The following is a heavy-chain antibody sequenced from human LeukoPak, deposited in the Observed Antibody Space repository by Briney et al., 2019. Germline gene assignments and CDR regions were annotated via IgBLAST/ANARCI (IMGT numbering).Heavy chain of an antibody. J-gene: IGHJ4*02. CDR3: ARAQAPSGSWRYYFDY. CDR2: INWNGGST. V-gene: IGHV3-20*04. Sequence: GGSLRLSCAASGFTFSSYAMSWVRQAPGKGLEWVSGINWNGGSTGYADSVKGRFTISRDNAKNSLYLQMNSLRAEDTALYYCARAQAPSGSWRYYFDYWGQGTLVTVSS. D-gene: IGHD1-26*01. CDR1: GFTFSSYA.